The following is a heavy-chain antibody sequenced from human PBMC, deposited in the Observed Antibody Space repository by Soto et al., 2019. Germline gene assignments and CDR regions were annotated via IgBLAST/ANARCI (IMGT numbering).Heavy chain of an antibody. J-gene: IGHJ4*02. V-gene: IGHV4-30-4*01. Sequence: QVQLQESGPGLVKPSQTLSLTCTVSGGSISSGDYYWSWIRQPPGKGLEWIGYIYYSGSTYYNPSPKSRMTISVDTSKNQFSLKLTSVTAADTAVYHCARWLGYGPHFDYWGQGTLVTVSS. CDR2: IYYSGST. CDR3: ARWLGYGPHFDY. CDR1: GGSISSGDYY. D-gene: IGHD5-12*01.